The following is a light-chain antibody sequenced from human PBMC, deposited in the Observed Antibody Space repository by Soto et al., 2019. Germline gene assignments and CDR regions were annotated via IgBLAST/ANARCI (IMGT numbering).Light chain of an antibody. V-gene: IGKV3-15*01. CDR2: EAS. Sequence: EVVMTQSPATLSVSPGERATLSCRASQSITSNLAWYQQRPGQTPRLLIYEASTRATGIPARFSGSGSGTDFTLTISSLQSEDFAVYYCQHYNNWPLTFGGGTKVEIK. CDR1: QSITSN. J-gene: IGKJ4*01. CDR3: QHYNNWPLT.